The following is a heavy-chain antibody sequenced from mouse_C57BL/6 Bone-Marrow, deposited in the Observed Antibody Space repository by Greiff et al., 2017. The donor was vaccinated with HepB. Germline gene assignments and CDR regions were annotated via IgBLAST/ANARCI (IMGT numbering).Heavy chain of an antibody. CDR3: ARVYGYDYAMDY. J-gene: IGHJ4*01. D-gene: IGHD2-2*01. CDR1: GYAFSSSW. CDR2: IYPGDGDT. Sequence: QVQLQQSGPELVKPGASVKISCKASGYAFSSSWMNWVKQRPGKGLEWIGRIYPGDGDTNYNGKFKGKATLTADNSSSTAYMQLSSLTSEDSAVYFCARVYGYDYAMDYWGQGTSVTVSS. V-gene: IGHV1-82*01.